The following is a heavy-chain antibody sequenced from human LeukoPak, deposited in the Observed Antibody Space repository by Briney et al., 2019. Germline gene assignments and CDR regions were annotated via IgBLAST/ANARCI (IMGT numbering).Heavy chain of an antibody. J-gene: IGHJ4*02. V-gene: IGHV3-7*01. CDR3: ARHYYDTSGYYGRDYFDY. Sequence: GGALRLSCAASGFTFSYYWMSWVRQAPGKGPEWVANIKQDGTEKYYVDSVKGRFTISRDNAKNSLYLQMNSLRAEDTAVYYCARHYYDTSGYYGRDYFDYWGQGTLVTVSS. D-gene: IGHD3-22*01. CDR2: IKQDGTEK. CDR1: GFTFSYYW.